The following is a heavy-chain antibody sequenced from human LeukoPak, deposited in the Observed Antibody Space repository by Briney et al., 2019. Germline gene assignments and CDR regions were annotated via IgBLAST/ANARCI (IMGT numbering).Heavy chain of an antibody. Sequence: ASVKVSCKASGYTFTSNHIHWVRQAPGQGLEWMGIINPSDDTTTFAQKFRGRVTMTRDTSTSTVYMDLSSLRSEDTAVYYCARDGGSYGDCPHWGQGTLVTVSS. V-gene: IGHV1-46*01. D-gene: IGHD4-17*01. CDR1: GYTFTSNH. CDR2: INPSDDTT. J-gene: IGHJ1*01. CDR3: ARDGGSYGDCPH.